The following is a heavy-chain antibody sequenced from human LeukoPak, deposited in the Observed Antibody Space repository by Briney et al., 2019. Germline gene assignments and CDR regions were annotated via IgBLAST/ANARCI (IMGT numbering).Heavy chain of an antibody. V-gene: IGHV3-23*01. Sequence: PGGSLRLSCAASGFTFSSYAMSWVRQAPGKGLDWVSAISGSGTSTYYADSVKGRFTISRDSSKNTLYLQVNSLRAEDTAVYYCAKGSSVGTAMDYWGQGTLVTVSS. J-gene: IGHJ4*02. CDR1: GFTFSSYA. D-gene: IGHD5-18*01. CDR2: ISGSGTST. CDR3: AKGSSVGTAMDY.